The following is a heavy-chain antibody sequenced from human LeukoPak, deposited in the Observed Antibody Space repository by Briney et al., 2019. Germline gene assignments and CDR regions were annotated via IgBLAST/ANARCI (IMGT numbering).Heavy chain of an antibody. V-gene: IGHV4-59*01. CDR1: GGSISTYY. CDR2: IYYSGST. CDR3: ARESGDSGSWYDL. J-gene: IGHJ5*02. D-gene: IGHD6-13*01. Sequence: SETLSLTCTVSGGSISTYYWSWIRQPPGKGLEWIGYIYYSGSTNYNPSLKSRVTISVDTSKNQFSLKLSSVTAADTAVYYCARESGDSGSWYDLWGQGTLVTVSS.